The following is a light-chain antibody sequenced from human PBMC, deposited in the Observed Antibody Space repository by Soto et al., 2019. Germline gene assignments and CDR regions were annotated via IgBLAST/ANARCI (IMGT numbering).Light chain of an antibody. Sequence: EIVLTQSPATLSLSPGERATLSCRASQSVRSYLAWYQQKPGQAPRLLIYDASNRATGIPARFSGSWSGTDFTLTISTLEPEDFAVYYCQQRSNWPGTFGQGTKEEIK. CDR1: QSVRSY. V-gene: IGKV3-11*01. CDR3: QQRSNWPGT. CDR2: DAS. J-gene: IGKJ1*01.